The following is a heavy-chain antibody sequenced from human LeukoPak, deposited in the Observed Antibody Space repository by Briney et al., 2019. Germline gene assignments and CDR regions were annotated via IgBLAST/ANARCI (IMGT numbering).Heavy chain of an antibody. CDR2: ISAYNGNT. CDR3: ARYYYDSSGYPLDY. CDR1: GYTFTSYG. D-gene: IGHD3-22*01. V-gene: IGHV1-18*01. Sequence: GASVKLSCKASGYTFTSYGISWGRQAPGQGLEWMGWISAYNGNTNYAQKLQGGVTMTTDTSTSTAYMELRSLRSDDTAVYYCARYYYDSSGYPLDYWGQGTLVTVSS. J-gene: IGHJ4*02.